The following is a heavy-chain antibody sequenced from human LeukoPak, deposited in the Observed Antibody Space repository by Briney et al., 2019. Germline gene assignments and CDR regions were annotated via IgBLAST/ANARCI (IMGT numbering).Heavy chain of an antibody. CDR3: AREGASSSFGY. CDR2: LYSGGNA. CDR1: GFTVSSNY. V-gene: IGHV3-53*01. D-gene: IGHD6-13*01. J-gene: IGHJ4*02. Sequence: PGGSLRLSCVVSGFTVSSNYMSWVRQAPGKGLEWVSVLYSGGNAYHADSVKGRFTISRDNSKNTLYLQMNSLRAEDTAVYYCAREGASSSFGYWGQGTLSPSPQ.